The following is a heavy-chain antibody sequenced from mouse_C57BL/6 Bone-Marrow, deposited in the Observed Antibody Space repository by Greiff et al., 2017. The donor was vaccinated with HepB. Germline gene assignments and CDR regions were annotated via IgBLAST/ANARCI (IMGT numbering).Heavy chain of an antibody. J-gene: IGHJ3*01. CDR1: GFNIKDDY. CDR2: IDPENGDT. CDR3: TTYSNWFAY. Sequence: EVQLQQSGAELVRPGASVKLSCTASGFNIKDDYMHWVKQRPEQGLEWIGWIDPENGDTEYAAKFQGKATITADTSSNTAYLQLSSLTSEDTAVYYGTTYSNWFAYWGQGTLVTVSA. D-gene: IGHD2-5*01. V-gene: IGHV14-4*01.